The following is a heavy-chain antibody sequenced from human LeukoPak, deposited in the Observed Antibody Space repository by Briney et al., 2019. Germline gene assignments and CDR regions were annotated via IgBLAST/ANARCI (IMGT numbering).Heavy chain of an antibody. CDR1: GGSINSYY. J-gene: IGHJ6*02. CDR3: ARVGGTNYYYYGMDV. V-gene: IGHV4-59*01. D-gene: IGHD1-26*01. Sequence: ETLSLTCAVSGGSINSYYWSWIRQPPGKGLEWIGYIYYSGSTNYNPSLKSRVTISVDTSKNQFSLKVSSVTATDTAVYYCARVGGTNYYYYGMDVWGQGTTVTVSS. CDR2: IYYSGST.